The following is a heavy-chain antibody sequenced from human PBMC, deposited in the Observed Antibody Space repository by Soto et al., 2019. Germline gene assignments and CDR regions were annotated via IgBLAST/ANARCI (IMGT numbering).Heavy chain of an antibody. CDR1: GFTFSSYS. CDR3: ASLKDIVVVPAANWFDP. CDR2: ISSSSSTI. D-gene: IGHD2-2*01. V-gene: IGHV3-48*04. Sequence: GESLKISCAASGFTFSSYSMNWVRQAPGKGLEWVSYISSSSSTIYYADSVKGRFTISRDNAKNSLYLQMNSLRAEDTAVYYCASLKDIVVVPAANWFDPWGQGTLVTVSS. J-gene: IGHJ5*02.